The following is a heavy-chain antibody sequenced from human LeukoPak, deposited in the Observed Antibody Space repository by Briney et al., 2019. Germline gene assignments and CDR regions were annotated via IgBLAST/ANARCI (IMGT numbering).Heavy chain of an antibody. J-gene: IGHJ5*02. CDR3: AKQFTYYDFWSGYYSWFDP. Sequence: SVKVSCKVSGGTFSSYAISWVRQAPGQGLEWMGGIIPIFGTANYAQKFQGRVTVTTDESTSTAYMELSSLRSEDTAVYYCAKQFTYYDFWSGYYSWFDPWGQGTLVTVSS. CDR2: IIPIFGTA. CDR1: GGTFSSYA. V-gene: IGHV1-69*05. D-gene: IGHD3-3*01.